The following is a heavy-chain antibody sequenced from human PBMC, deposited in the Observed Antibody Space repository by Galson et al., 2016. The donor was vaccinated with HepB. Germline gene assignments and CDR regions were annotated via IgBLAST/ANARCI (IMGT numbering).Heavy chain of an antibody. CDR3: AREFDRSFQY. V-gene: IGHV3-48*03. Sequence: SLRLSCAASGFSFRNYEMNWVRQAPGEGLKWISYISSSGSTIYYADSVKGRFTISRDDAKNSLFLQMNSLRVDDTAVYYCAREFDRSFQYWGQGVLVTVSS. J-gene: IGHJ4*02. D-gene: IGHD3-22*01. CDR2: ISSSGSTI. CDR1: GFSFRNYE.